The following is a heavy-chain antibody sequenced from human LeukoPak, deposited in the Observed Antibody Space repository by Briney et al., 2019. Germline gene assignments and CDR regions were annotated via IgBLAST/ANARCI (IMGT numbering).Heavy chain of an antibody. J-gene: IGHJ5*02. CDR1: GFSFSNYA. Sequence: GGSLRLSCAASGFSFSNYAMSWVRQAPGKGLEWVSVIIGSSGSTFYADSVKGRFTISRDNSKNTLYLQMNSLRAEDTALYYCAKGGSGYFADLWGQGTLVTVSS. CDR2: IIGSSGST. D-gene: IGHD3-22*01. CDR3: AKGGSGYFADL. V-gene: IGHV3-23*01.